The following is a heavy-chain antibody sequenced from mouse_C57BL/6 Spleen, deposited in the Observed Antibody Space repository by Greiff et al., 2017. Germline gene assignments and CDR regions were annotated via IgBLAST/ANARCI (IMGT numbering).Heavy chain of an antibody. CDR1: GYTFTSYG. D-gene: IGHD5-1*01. CDR2: IYPRSGNT. J-gene: IGHJ4*01. Sequence: QVQLQQSGAELARPGASVKLSCKASGYTFTSYGISWVKQRTGQGLEWIGEIYPRSGNTYYNEKFKGKATLTADKSSSTAYMGLRSLTSEDSAVXFCARAHPCTGYARDNWGQGTSDSVHS. CDR3: ARAHPCTGYARDN. V-gene: IGHV1-81*01.